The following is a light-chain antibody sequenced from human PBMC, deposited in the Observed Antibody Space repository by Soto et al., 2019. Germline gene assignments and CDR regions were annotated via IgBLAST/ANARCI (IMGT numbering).Light chain of an antibody. CDR3: QSYDSSLRGYV. J-gene: IGLJ1*01. V-gene: IGLV1-40*01. Sequence: QSVLTQPPSVSEAPGQRVTISCTGSSANIGAGYEAHWYQQVPGTAPKLLIYENNNRPSGVPDRFSGPKSGTSASLAITGLQAEDEAEYYCQSYDSSLRGYVFGTGTKVTVL. CDR1: SANIGAGYE. CDR2: ENN.